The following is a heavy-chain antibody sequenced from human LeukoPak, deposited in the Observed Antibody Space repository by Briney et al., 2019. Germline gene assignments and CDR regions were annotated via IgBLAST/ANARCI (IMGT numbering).Heavy chain of an antibody. CDR1: GFTFSSYA. Sequence: GGPLRLSCAASGFTFSSYAMSWVRQAPGKGLEWVSAITSSGGSTYYADSVKGRFTISRDNSKNTLYLQMNSLRAEDTAVYYCAKSRERFGELFYSFDYWGQGTLVTVSS. J-gene: IGHJ4*02. CDR3: AKSRERFGELFYSFDY. CDR2: ITSSGGST. V-gene: IGHV3-23*01. D-gene: IGHD3-10*01.